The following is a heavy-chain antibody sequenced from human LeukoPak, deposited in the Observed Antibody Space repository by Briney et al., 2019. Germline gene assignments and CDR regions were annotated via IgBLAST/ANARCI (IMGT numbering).Heavy chain of an antibody. V-gene: IGHV4-61*05. CDR3: ARGGSYYGSGSLNWFDP. J-gene: IGHJ5*02. Sequence: KSSETLSLTCTVSGGSISSSSYYWGWIRQPPGKGLEWIGYIYYSGSTNYNPSLKSRVTISVDTSKNQFSLKLSSVTAADTAVYYCARGGSYYGSGSLNWFDPWGQGTLVTVSS. CDR1: GGSISSSSYY. D-gene: IGHD3-10*01. CDR2: IYYSGST.